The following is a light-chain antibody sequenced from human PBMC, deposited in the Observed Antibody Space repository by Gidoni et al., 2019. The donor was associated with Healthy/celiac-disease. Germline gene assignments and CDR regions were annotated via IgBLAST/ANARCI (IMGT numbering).Light chain of an antibody. Sequence: SYELTQPPSVSVSPGQTASITCSGDKLGNKYACWYQQKPGQSPMLVIYQDNKRPSGIPERFSGSSSGNTATLTISGTQTMDEADYYCQAWDSSTVVFGGGTKLTVL. J-gene: IGLJ2*01. CDR1: KLGNKY. CDR2: QDN. V-gene: IGLV3-1*01. CDR3: QAWDSSTVV.